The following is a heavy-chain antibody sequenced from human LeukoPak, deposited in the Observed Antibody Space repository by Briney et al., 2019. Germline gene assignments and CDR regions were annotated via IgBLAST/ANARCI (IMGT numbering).Heavy chain of an antibody. CDR3: ARGTNYDFWSGHYKYDYMDV. J-gene: IGHJ6*03. Sequence: GASVKVSCKASGYTFTSYDINWVRQATGQGLEWMGWMNPNSGNTGYAQKFQGRVTMTRNTSISTAYMELSSLRSEDTAVYYCARGTNYDFWSGHYKYDYMDVWGKGTTVTVSS. V-gene: IGHV1-8*01. CDR1: GYTFTSYD. CDR2: MNPNSGNT. D-gene: IGHD3-3*01.